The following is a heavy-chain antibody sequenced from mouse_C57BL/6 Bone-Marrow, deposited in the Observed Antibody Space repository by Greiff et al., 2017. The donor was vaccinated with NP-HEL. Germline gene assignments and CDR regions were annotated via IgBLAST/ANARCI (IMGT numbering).Heavy chain of an antibody. CDR2: IYPRSGNT. D-gene: IGHD1-1*01. CDR1: GYTFTSYG. V-gene: IGHV1-81*01. CDR3: AKGDYYGSLWYFDV. J-gene: IGHJ1*03. Sequence: QVQLQQSGAELARPGASVKLSCKASGYTFTSYGISWVKQRTGQGLEWIGEIYPRSGNTYYNEKFTGKATLTADKSSSTAYMELRSLTSEDSAVYFCAKGDYYGSLWYFDVWGTGTTVTVSS.